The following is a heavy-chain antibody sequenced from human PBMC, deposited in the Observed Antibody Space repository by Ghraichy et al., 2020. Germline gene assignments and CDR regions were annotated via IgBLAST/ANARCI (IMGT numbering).Heavy chain of an antibody. CDR2: IYYSGST. J-gene: IGHJ6*02. Sequence: SQTLSLTCTVSGGSISSYYWSWIRQPPGKGLEWIGYIYYSGSTNYNHSLKSRVTISVDTSKNQFSLKLSSVTAADTAVYYCAREYRDYYYYGMDVWGQGTTVTVSS. V-gene: IGHV4-59*01. D-gene: IGHD2-2*01. CDR1: GGSISSYY. CDR3: AREYRDYYYYGMDV.